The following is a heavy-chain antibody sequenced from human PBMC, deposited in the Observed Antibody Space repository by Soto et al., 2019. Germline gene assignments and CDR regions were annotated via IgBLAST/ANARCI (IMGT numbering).Heavy chain of an antibody. D-gene: IGHD3-10*01. CDR1: DFTISSYY. CDR2: IYYSGST. V-gene: IGHV4-59*07. CDR3: ARVRVDTMVRGVMYWFDP. J-gene: IGHJ5*02. Sequence: PSDTLSLTCTVYDFTISSYYWSLIRQPPGKGLEWIGYIYYSGSTNYNPSLKSRVTISVDTSKNQYSLKLSSVTAADTAVYYCARVRVDTMVRGVMYWFDPWGQGTLVTVSS.